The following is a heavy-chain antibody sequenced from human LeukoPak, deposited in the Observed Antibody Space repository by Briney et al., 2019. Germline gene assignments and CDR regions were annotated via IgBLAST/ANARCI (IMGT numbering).Heavy chain of an antibody. CDR2: IYPADSDI. D-gene: IGHD5-12*01. CDR3: ARPQYSGYERPFDY. V-gene: IGHV5-51*01. Sequence: GESLKISCKGSGYIFTDYWIGWVRQMPGKGLEWMGIIYPADSDIRYSPSFQGQVTISADKSISPAYLQWSSLKASDTAMYYCARPQYSGYERPFDYWGQGTLVTVSS. J-gene: IGHJ4*02. CDR1: GYIFTDYW.